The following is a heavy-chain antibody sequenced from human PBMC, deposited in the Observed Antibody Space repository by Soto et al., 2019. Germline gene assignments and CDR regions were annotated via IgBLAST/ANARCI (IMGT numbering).Heavy chain of an antibody. D-gene: IGHD2-2*01. CDR2: VCPGDSDT. Sequence: EVQLVPSGAEVKKPGESLKISCKGSGYSCLSYCIGWVRQMPGKGLEWMAIVCPGDSDTRYSPSFQGQVPVSANKSFSTAYLQWSSLKASDTAMYYCARQNLPYAYGMDVWGQGTTVTVSS. CDR1: GYSCLSYC. V-gene: IGHV5-51*01. CDR3: ARQNLPYAYGMDV. J-gene: IGHJ6*02.